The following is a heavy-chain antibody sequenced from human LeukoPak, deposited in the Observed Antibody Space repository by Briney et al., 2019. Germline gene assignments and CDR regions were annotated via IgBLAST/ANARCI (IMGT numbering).Heavy chain of an antibody. J-gene: IGHJ3*02. CDR3: ASSYDFWSGYYTGAFDI. CDR1: GGSISSGSYY. V-gene: IGHV4-61*02. D-gene: IGHD3-3*01. Sequence: PSQTLSLTCTVSGGSISSGSYYWSWIRQPAGKGLEWIGRIYTSGSTNYNPSLKSRVTISVDTSKNQFSLKLSSVTAADTAVYYCASSYDFWSGYYTGAFDIWGQGTMVTVSS. CDR2: IYTSGST.